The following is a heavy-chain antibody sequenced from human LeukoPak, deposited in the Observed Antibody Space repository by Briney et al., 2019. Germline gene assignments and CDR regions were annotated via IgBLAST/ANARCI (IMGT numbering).Heavy chain of an antibody. D-gene: IGHD3-9*01. V-gene: IGHV4-59*08. Sequence: PSETLSLTCTVSGGSISSYYWSWTRQPPGKGLEWIGYIYYTGSTNYNPSLKSRVTISVDTSKNQFSLRLSSVTAADTAVYYCARLSPTYPIHWGQGTLVTVSS. CDR1: GGSISSYY. CDR3: ARLSPTYPIH. J-gene: IGHJ4*02. CDR2: IYYTGST.